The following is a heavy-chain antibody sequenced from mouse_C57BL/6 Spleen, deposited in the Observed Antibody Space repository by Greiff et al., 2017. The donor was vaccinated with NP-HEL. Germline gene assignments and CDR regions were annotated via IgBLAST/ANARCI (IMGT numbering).Heavy chain of an antibody. Sequence: VQLQQPGTELVKPGASVKLSCKASGYTFTSYWMHWVKQRPGQGLEWIGNINPSNGGTNYNEKFKSKATLTVDKSSSTAYMQLSSLTSEDSAVSYGASRRMGRWYFDVWGTGTTVTVSS. D-gene: IGHD2-3*01. CDR3: ASRRMGRWYFDV. J-gene: IGHJ1*03. V-gene: IGHV1-53*01. CDR2: INPSNGGT. CDR1: GYTFTSYW.